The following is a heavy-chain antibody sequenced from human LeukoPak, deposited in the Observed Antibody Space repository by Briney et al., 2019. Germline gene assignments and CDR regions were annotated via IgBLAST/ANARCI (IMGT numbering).Heavy chain of an antibody. V-gene: IGHV4-59*01. J-gene: IGHJ1*01. CDR1: GGSISNYH. CDR3: TRANVPYHRPPGIEYFQR. D-gene: IGHD1-14*01. Sequence: NPSETLSLTCTVSGGSISNYHWNWIRQTPGKGLEWIGYIYYRGSPNYNPSLKSRVTISVDTSKNRFSLNLNSVTAADTAVYYCTRANVPYHRPPGIEYFQRWGPGTLVTVSS. CDR2: IYYRGSP.